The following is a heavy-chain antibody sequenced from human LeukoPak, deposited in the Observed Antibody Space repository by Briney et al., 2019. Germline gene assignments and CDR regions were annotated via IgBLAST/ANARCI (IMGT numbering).Heavy chain of an antibody. Sequence: GASVKVSCKASGGTFRSYVISWVRQAPGQGLEWMGGIIPIFGSATYAQNFQGRVTITTDESTSTAYMELSSLRSEDTAVYFCEMSQGDYDKSGYYSDYWGQGTLVTVSS. CDR2: IIPIFGSA. CDR1: GGTFRSYV. J-gene: IGHJ4*02. CDR3: EMSQGDYDKSGYYSDY. V-gene: IGHV1-69*05. D-gene: IGHD3-22*01.